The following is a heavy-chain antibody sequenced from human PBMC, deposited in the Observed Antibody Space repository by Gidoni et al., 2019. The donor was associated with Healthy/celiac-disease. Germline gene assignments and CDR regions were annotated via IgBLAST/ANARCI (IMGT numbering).Heavy chain of an antibody. CDR3: ARPRGHYYDSSGSGVYYFDY. J-gene: IGHJ4*02. CDR1: GYSFTSYW. Sequence: EVQLVQSGAEVKKPGESLKISCKGSGYSFTSYWIGWVRQMPGKGLEWMGIIYPGDSDTRYSPSFQGQVTISADKSISTAYLQWSSLKASDTAMYYCARPRGHYYDSSGSGVYYFDYWGQGTLVTVSS. D-gene: IGHD3-22*01. V-gene: IGHV5-51*03. CDR2: IYPGDSDT.